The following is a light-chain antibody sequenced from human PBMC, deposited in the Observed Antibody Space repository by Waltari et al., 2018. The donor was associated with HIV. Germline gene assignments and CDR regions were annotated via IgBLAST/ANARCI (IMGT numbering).Light chain of an antibody. Sequence: EIVLTQSPATLSLSPGERATLSCRASQSVSSYLAWYQQKPGQAPKLLIYGASNRATCIPARFSGSWSVTDFTLTISSLEPEDFAVYYCQQRRNWPPGATFGGGTKVEIK. CDR1: QSVSSY. V-gene: IGKV3-11*01. CDR2: GAS. J-gene: IGKJ4*01. CDR3: QQRRNWPPGAT.